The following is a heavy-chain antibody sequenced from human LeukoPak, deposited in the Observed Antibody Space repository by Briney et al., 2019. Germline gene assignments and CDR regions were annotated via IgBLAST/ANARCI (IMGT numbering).Heavy chain of an antibody. CDR2: INHSGST. CDR3: AIWSGYETEKAYYFDY. J-gene: IGHJ4*02. V-gene: IGHV4-30-4*01. CDR1: GGSISSGDYY. Sequence: SQTLSLTCTVSGGSISSGDYYWSWIRQPPGKGLEWIGEINHSGSTNYNPSLKSRVTISVDTSKNQFSLKLSSVTAADTAVYYCAIWSGYETEKAYYFDYWGQGTLVTVSS. D-gene: IGHD5-12*01.